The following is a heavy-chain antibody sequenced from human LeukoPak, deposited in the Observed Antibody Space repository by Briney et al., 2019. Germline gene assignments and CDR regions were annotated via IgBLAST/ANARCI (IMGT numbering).Heavy chain of an antibody. CDR2: IYNSEST. CDR1: GDSVSSGSYY. V-gene: IGHV4-61*01. D-gene: IGHD3-10*01. CDR3: ASKSGSGSYYLGYFDH. J-gene: IGHJ4*02. Sequence: SETLSLTCTVSGDSVSSGSYYWSWIRQPPGKGLEWIGHIYNSESTNNNPSLKSRVTISVETTKNQFSLNLSSVTAADTAVYYCASKSGSGSYYLGYFDHWGQGTLVTVSS.